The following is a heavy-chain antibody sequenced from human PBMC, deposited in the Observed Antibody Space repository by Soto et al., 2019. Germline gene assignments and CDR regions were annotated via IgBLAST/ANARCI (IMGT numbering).Heavy chain of an antibody. CDR2: IYYSGST. V-gene: IGHV4-59*08. D-gene: IGHD1-26*01. J-gene: IGHJ4*02. CDR3: ASLGGSTAY. CDR1: GGSISSYY. Sequence: QVQLQESGPGLVKPSETLSLTCTVSGGSISSYYWSWIRQPPGKGLEWIGYIYYSGSTNYNPSLKSRLPISVDTSKNQFSLKLSSVTAADTAVYYCASLGGSTAYWGQGTLVTVSS.